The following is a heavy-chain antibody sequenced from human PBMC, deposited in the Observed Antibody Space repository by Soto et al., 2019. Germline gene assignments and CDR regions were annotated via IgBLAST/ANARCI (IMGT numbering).Heavy chain of an antibody. D-gene: IGHD4-17*01. Sequence: GGSLRLSCAASGFTVSSNCMSWVRQAPGKGLEWVSVIYSGGSTYYADSVKGRFTISRDNSKNTLYLQMNSLRAEDTAVYYCARDATDYGDYYYYMDVWGKGTTVTVSS. CDR3: ARDATDYGDYYYYMDV. V-gene: IGHV3-66*01. CDR1: GFTVSSNC. CDR2: IYSGGST. J-gene: IGHJ6*03.